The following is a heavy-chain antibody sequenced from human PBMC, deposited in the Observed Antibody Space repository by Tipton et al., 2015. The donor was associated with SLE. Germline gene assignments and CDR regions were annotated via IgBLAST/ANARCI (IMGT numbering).Heavy chain of an antibody. V-gene: IGHV4-34*01. CDR2: INHSGST. CDR3: ARSEDYGDYEY. Sequence: TLSLTCAVYGGSFSGYYWSWIRQPPGKGLEWIGEINHSGSTNYRPSLKSRVTISVDTSKNQFSLKLSSVTAADTAVYYCARSEDYGDYEYWGQGTLVTVSS. CDR1: GGSFSGYY. D-gene: IGHD4-17*01. J-gene: IGHJ4*02.